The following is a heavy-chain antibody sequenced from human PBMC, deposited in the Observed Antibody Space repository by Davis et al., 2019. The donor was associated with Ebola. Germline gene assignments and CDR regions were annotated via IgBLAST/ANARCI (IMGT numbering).Heavy chain of an antibody. J-gene: IGHJ6*02. Sequence: GGSLRLSCAASGFTFSSYSMNWVRQAPGKGLEWVSYISSSGSTIYYADSVKGRFTISRDNAKNSLYLQMNSLRAEDTAVYYCARAMETTFYYYGMDVWGQGTTVTVSS. V-gene: IGHV3-48*04. CDR1: GFTFSSYS. CDR2: ISSSGSTI. CDR3: ARAMETTFYYYGMDV. D-gene: IGHD4-17*01.